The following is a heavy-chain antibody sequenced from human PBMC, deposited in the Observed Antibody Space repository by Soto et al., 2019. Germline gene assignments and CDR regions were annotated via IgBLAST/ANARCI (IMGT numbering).Heavy chain of an antibody. V-gene: IGHV1-46*03. CDR3: ARAGDNNDFWSGPPVHAFDI. CDR2: INPSGGST. CDR1: GYTFTSYY. J-gene: IGHJ3*02. D-gene: IGHD3-3*01. Sequence: GASVKVSCKASGYTFTSYYMHWVRQAPGQGLEWMGIINPSGGSTSYAQKFQGRVTMTRDTSTSTVYMELSSLRSEDTAVYYCARAGDNNDFWSGPPVHAFDIWGQGTMVTVSS.